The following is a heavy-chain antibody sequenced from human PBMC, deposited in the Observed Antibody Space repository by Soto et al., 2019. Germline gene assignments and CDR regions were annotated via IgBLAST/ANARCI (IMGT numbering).Heavy chain of an antibody. Sequence: SKTLSLTCAVSGGSISSGGYSWSWIRQPPGKGLEWIGYIYHSGSTYYNPSLKSRVTISVDRSKNQFSLKLSSVTAADTAVYYCARGNVVAIDYWGQGTLVTVST. D-gene: IGHD2-21*01. V-gene: IGHV4-30-2*01. J-gene: IGHJ4*02. CDR2: IYHSGST. CDR1: GGSISSGGYS. CDR3: ARGNVVAIDY.